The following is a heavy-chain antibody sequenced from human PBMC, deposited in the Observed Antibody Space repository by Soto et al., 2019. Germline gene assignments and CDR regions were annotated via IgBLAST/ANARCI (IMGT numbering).Heavy chain of an antibody. CDR2: IYYSGST. Sequence: SETLSLTCTVSGGSISSYYWSWIRQPPGKGLEWIGYIYYSGSTNYNPSLKSRVTISVDTSKNQFSLKLSSVTAADTAVYYCARGETGNYDFWSGYPHYYYYGMDVWGQGTTVTVSS. CDR3: ARGETGNYDFWSGYPHYYYYGMDV. J-gene: IGHJ6*02. V-gene: IGHV4-59*01. D-gene: IGHD3-3*01. CDR1: GGSISSYY.